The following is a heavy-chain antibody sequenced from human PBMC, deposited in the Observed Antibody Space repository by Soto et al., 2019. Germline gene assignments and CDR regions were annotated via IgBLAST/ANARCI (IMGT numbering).Heavy chain of an antibody. CDR1: GYSISSSNW. V-gene: IGHV4-28*01. Sequence: QVQLQESGPGLVKPSDTLFLTCAVSGYSISSSNWWGWIRQPPGKELEWIGDIYYSGSTSYNPSLKGRVTMSVNTSKNECSLNLSCVAAVDTAVYYGAINSGGPGRPCIAHLGQGTLVTVSS. CDR2: IYYSGST. CDR3: AINSGGPGRPCIAH. J-gene: IGHJ5*02. D-gene: IGHD3-10*01.